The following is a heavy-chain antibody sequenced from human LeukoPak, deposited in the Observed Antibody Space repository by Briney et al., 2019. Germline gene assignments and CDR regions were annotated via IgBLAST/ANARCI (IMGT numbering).Heavy chain of an antibody. Sequence: ASVKVSCKASGYTFTSYGISWVRQAPGQGLEWMGWISAYNGNTNYVQKLQGRVTMTTDTSTSTVHMELNGLRSEDTAVYYCARDQEGFVSRGQRTLVSVSS. D-gene: IGHD3-16*01. CDR3: ARDQEGFVS. CDR2: ISAYNGNT. J-gene: IGHJ4*02. V-gene: IGHV1-18*01. CDR1: GYTFTSYG.